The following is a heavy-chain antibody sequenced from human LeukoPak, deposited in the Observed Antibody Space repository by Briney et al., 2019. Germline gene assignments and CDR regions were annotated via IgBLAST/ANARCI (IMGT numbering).Heavy chain of an antibody. CDR2: ITASGDRT. CDR3: ARVRHAIDKDFDY. J-gene: IGHJ4*02. CDR1: GFTFTNHG. V-gene: IGHV3-23*01. D-gene: IGHD3-22*01. Sequence: GGSLRLSCAASGFTFTNHGMSWFRQAPGKGLEWVSSITASGDRTDYADSVKGRVTISRDNSKNMVYLQMNSLGAEDTAVYFCARVRHAIDKDFDYWGQGILVTVSS.